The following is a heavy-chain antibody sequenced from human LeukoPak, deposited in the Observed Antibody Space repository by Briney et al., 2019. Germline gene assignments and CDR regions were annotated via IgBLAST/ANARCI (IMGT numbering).Heavy chain of an antibody. D-gene: IGHD3-22*01. CDR1: GFTFSSYA. Sequence: GGSLRLSCAASGFTFSSYAMSWVRQAPGKGLEWVSAISGSGGSTYYADSVKGRFTISRDNSKNTLYLQMNSLRAEDTAVYYCAKVERSYDSSGYYPGVDYWGQGTLVTVSS. CDR2: ISGSGGST. J-gene: IGHJ4*02. CDR3: AKVERSYDSSGYYPGVDY. V-gene: IGHV3-23*01.